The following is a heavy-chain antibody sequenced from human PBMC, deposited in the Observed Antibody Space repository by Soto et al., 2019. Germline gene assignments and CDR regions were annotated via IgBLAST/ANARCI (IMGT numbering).Heavy chain of an antibody. CDR3: ARWRAGLVAATLVYYYGMDV. CDR1: GGSISSYY. V-gene: IGHV4-59*01. D-gene: IGHD2-15*01. Sequence: QVQLQESGPGLVKPSETLSLTCTVSGGSISSYYWSWIRQPPGKGLEWIGYIYYSGSTNYNPSLKSRVTISVDTSKNQFSLKLSPVTAADTAVYYCARWRAGLVAATLVYYYGMDVWGQGTTVTVSS. J-gene: IGHJ6*02. CDR2: IYYSGST.